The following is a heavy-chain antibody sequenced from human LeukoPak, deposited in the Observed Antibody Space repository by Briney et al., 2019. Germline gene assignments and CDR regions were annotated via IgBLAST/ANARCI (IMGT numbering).Heavy chain of an antibody. Sequence: GASVKVSCKASGGTFSSYAISWVRQAPGQGLEWMGGIIPIFGTASYAQKFQGRVTITADESTSTAYMELSSLRSEDTAVYYCARDEADDYGDLGYWGQGTLVTVSS. V-gene: IGHV1-69*13. CDR1: GGTFSSYA. CDR2: IIPIFGTA. D-gene: IGHD4-17*01. CDR3: ARDEADDYGDLGY. J-gene: IGHJ4*02.